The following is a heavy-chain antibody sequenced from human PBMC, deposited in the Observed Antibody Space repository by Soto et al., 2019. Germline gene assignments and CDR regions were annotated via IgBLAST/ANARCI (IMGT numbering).Heavy chain of an antibody. Sequence: PGGSLRLSCAASGFIFNNYWMHWVRQAPGKGLVWVARINGDGSEKQYLDSVRGRFTVSRDNAKNSMDLQMNNLRAEDTAVYYCARAEDYDYWSGPPKYFDNWGQGIQVTVSA. D-gene: IGHD3-3*01. J-gene: IGHJ4*02. CDR3: ARAEDYDYWSGPPKYFDN. CDR1: GFIFNNYW. V-gene: IGHV3-7*03. CDR2: INGDGSEK.